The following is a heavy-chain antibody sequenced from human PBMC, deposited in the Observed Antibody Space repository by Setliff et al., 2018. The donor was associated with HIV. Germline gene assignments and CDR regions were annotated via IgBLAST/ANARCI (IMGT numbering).Heavy chain of an antibody. CDR2: IIPIFGTA. J-gene: IGHJ4*02. CDR1: GGTFSSYA. V-gene: IGHV1-69*05. CDR3: ARDRIPSKWLLESDY. Sequence: GASVKVSCKASGGTFSSYAISWVRQAPGQGLEWMGGIIPIFGTANYAQKFHGRVTMTTDTSTSTASLELRSLRSDDTAVYYCARDRIPSKWLLESDYWGQGTLVTVSS. D-gene: IGHD3-22*01.